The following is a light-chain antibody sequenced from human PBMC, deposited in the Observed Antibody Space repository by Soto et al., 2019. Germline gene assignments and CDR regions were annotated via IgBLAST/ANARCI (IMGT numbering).Light chain of an antibody. J-gene: IGLJ1*01. CDR2: TNN. Sequence: QDVLTEPRSVCGAPGQRITISCSGDTSNIESHPVNWFQQVPGAAPKLLIKTNNQRPSGVPDRFSGSKSGASASLAIRGLQSEDEGTYYCATWDDSRNGVFGSGTKVTVL. CDR3: ATWDDSRNGV. V-gene: IGLV1-44*01. CDR1: TSNIESHP.